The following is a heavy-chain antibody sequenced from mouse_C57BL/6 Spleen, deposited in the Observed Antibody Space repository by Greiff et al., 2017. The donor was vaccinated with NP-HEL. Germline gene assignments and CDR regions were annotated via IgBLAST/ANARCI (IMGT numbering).Heavy chain of an antibody. Sequence: QVQLQQSGPELVKPGASVKISCKASGYAFSSSWMNWVKQRPGKGLEWIGRIYPGDGDTNYNGKFKGKATLTADQSSSTAYMKHSSLTSDDSAVYFCARGGNYYFDYWGQGTTLTVSS. CDR2: IYPGDGDT. CDR1: GYAFSSSW. J-gene: IGHJ2*01. D-gene: IGHD2-1*01. V-gene: IGHV1-82*01. CDR3: ARGGNYYFDY.